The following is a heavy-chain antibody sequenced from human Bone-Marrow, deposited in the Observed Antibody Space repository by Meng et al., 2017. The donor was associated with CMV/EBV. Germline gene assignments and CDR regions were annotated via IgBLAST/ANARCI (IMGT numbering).Heavy chain of an antibody. J-gene: IGHJ6*02. CDR2: ISYDGSNK. D-gene: IGHD3-3*01. V-gene: IGHV3-30*04. CDR3: AREWSIWSGYYTYYGMDV. Sequence: GGSLRLSCAASGFTFSSYAMHWVRQAPGKGLEWVTVISYDGSNKYYADSVKGRFTISRDNSKNTLYLQMNSLRAEDAAVYYCAREWSIWSGYYTYYGMDVWGQGTTVTVYS. CDR1: GFTFSSYA.